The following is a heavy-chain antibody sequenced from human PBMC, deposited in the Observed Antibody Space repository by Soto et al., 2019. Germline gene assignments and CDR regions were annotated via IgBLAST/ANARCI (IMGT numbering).Heavy chain of an antibody. CDR3: ARRIDGTGTYLPVLAV. J-gene: IGHJ6*03. CDR1: GCSCSSFC. V-gene: IGHV5-51*01. D-gene: IGHD1-7*01. CDR2: IYPGDLDT. Sequence: PWQSHKISSKVAGCSCSSFCVACMLQTPGKGLEWLGIIYPGDLDTRYTSSFQGHVIISADKSSNTVYLQWSSLKASDTAMYYCARRIDGTGTYLPVLAVRGKGSSVPV.